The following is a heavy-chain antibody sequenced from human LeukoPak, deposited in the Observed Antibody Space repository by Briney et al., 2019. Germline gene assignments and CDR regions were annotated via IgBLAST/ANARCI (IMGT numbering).Heavy chain of an antibody. J-gene: IGHJ4*02. D-gene: IGHD5-12*01. Sequence: SETLSLTCTVSDGSISSYYWSWIRQPPGKGLEWIGYVYYSGSPNYTPSLKSRVTISVDTAKSQISLRLTSVTAADTAVYFCARGSSGYDVPDYWGQGILVTVSS. CDR3: ARGSSGYDVPDY. V-gene: IGHV4-59*01. CDR2: VYYSGSP. CDR1: DGSISSYY.